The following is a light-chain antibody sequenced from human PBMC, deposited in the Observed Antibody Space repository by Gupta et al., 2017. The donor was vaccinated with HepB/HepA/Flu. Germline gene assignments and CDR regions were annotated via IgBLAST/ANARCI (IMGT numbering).Light chain of an antibody. CDR3: KQSKQFPCI. Sequence: DIVLTQTPLSSSVTLGQPASISCRSSQSLIHSDVNILFNWLHQRPGQPPKLLIYGVSSRCSGVPDRFSGSGTGAEFTLKIRSGEAEDVGIYYCKQSKQFPCIFGQGTKVEIK. J-gene: IGKJ2*02. V-gene: IGKV2-24*01. CDR1: QSLIHSDVNIL. CDR2: GVS.